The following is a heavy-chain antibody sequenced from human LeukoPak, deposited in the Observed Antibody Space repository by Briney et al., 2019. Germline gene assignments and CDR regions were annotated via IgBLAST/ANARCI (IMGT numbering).Heavy chain of an antibody. CDR2: ISWNSGSI. V-gene: IGHV3-9*01. Sequence: PGRSLRLSCAASGFTFDDYAMHWVRQAPGKGLEWVSGISWNSGSIGYVDSVKGRFTISRDNAKNSLYLQMNSLRAEDTAVYYRARAHPTYYGSAWDYYYMDVWGKGTTVTVSS. CDR3: ARAHPTYYGSAWDYYYMDV. D-gene: IGHD3-10*01. CDR1: GFTFDDYA. J-gene: IGHJ6*03.